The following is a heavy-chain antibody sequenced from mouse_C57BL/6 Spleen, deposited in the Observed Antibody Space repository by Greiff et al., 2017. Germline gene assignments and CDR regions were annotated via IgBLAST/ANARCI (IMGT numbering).Heavy chain of an antibody. J-gene: IGHJ1*03. V-gene: IGHV1-62-2*01. CDR2: FYPGSGSI. D-gene: IGHD4-1*01. Sequence: QVQLQQSGAELVKPGASVKLSCKASGYTFTEYTIHWVKQRSGQGLEWIGWFYPGSGSIKYNEKFKDKATLTADKSSSTVYMELSRLTSEDSAVYVGARQGGKAQRVTGTGDWYFDVWGTGTTVTVSS. CDR1: GYTFTEYT. CDR3: ARQGGKAQRVTGTGDWYFDV.